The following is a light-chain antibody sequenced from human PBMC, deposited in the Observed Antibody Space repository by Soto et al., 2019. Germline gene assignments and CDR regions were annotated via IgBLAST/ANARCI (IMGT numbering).Light chain of an antibody. CDR1: QSISTY. Sequence: DIQMTQSPSSLSASVGDRVTITCRAGQSISTYLNWYQQKSGKAPKPLISAASSLQSGVPSRFSGSGSGTDFTLTISSLQPEDFATYYCQQSFSTLGWTFGQGTKVEIK. CDR3: QQSFSTLGWT. J-gene: IGKJ1*01. CDR2: AAS. V-gene: IGKV1-39*01.